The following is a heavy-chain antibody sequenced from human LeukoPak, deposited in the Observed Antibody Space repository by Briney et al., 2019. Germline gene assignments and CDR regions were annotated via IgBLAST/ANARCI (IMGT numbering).Heavy chain of an antibody. CDR2: IHRDGSST. V-gene: IGHV3-74*01. CDR1: GFTFSDYW. Sequence: PGGSLRLSCAASGFTFSDYWMHWVRQAPGKGLVWVSRIHRDGSSTTYADSVKGRLTISRDNAKNTLYPQMNSLRAEDTAMYYCARGTEGYTYGEFDSWGQGTLVTVSS. CDR3: ARGTEGYTYGEFDS. D-gene: IGHD5-18*01. J-gene: IGHJ5*01.